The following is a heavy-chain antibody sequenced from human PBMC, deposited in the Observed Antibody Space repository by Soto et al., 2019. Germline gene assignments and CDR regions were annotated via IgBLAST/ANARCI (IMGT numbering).Heavy chain of an antibody. CDR3: ASTRRSWPLSGYYGMDI. CDR1: GFTLSSYA. J-gene: IGHJ6*02. Sequence: PGGSLKLSCAASGFTLSSYAMHWGRPAPGKGLEWVAVISYDGSNKYYADSVKGRFTISRDNSKNTLYLQMNSLRAEDTAVYYCASTRRSWPLSGYYGMDIWGQGTTVTVSS. D-gene: IGHD6-13*01. CDR2: ISYDGSNK. V-gene: IGHV3-30-3*01.